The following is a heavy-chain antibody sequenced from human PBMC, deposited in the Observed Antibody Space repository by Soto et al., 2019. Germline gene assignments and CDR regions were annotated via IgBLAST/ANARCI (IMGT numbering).Heavy chain of an antibody. CDR2: IYYRGNT. CDR3: ARRCSGTSCLRPRPNSGYYMDG. CDR1: GDSINSYKYY. Sequence: SETLSLTCSVSGDSINSYKYYWGWIRQPPGKGLEWIGSIYYRGNTYYNPSLQTRVTISLDKSKSQFSLKLSSVTAADTAVYYCARRCSGTSCLRPRPNSGYYMDGWGKGTTVTVSS. V-gene: IGHV4-39*01. J-gene: IGHJ6*03. D-gene: IGHD2-2*01.